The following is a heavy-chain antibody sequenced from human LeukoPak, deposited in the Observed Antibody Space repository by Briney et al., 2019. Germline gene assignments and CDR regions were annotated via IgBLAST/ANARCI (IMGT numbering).Heavy chain of an antibody. V-gene: IGHV3-23*01. CDR3: AKDRDDYVWGSYRYFDY. D-gene: IGHD3-16*02. CDR1: GFTFSSYA. Sequence: GGSLRLSCAASGFTFSSYAMSWVRQAPGKGLEWVSAISGSGGSTYYADSVKGRFTISRDNSKNTLYLQMNSLRAEDTAVYYCAKDRDDYVWGSYRYFDYWGQGTLVTVSS. J-gene: IGHJ4*02. CDR2: ISGSGGST.